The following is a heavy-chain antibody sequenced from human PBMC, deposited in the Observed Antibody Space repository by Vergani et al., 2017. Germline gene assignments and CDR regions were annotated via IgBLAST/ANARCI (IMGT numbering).Heavy chain of an antibody. V-gene: IGHV4-31*03. D-gene: IGHD3/OR15-3a*01. CDR3: ARMGGYDEGDDFRIGYFDS. CDR2: IYSTGST. J-gene: IGHJ4*02. Sequence: QVQLQESGPGLVKPSQTLSLTCSVSGDSISSGVYYWNWIRQHPGKGLEWIGSIYSTGSTHHNPSLRRRINMSVDTSKNQFSLKLNSVTAAETAMYYCARMGGYDEGDDFRIGYFDSWGPGILVTVSS. CDR1: GDSISSGVYY.